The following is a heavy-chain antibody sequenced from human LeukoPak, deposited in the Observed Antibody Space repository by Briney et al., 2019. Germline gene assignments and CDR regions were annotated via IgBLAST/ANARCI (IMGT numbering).Heavy chain of an antibody. Sequence: PGGSLRLSCAASGFTFSSYAMSWVRQAPGKGLEWVSAISGSGGSTYYADSVKGRFTISRDNSKNTLYLQMNSLRAEDTAVYYCAKRASGSYYDSSWNNYFDYWGQGTLVTVSS. J-gene: IGHJ4*02. CDR1: GFTFSSYA. CDR3: AKRASGSYYDSSWNNYFDY. V-gene: IGHV3-23*01. D-gene: IGHD1-26*01. CDR2: ISGSGGST.